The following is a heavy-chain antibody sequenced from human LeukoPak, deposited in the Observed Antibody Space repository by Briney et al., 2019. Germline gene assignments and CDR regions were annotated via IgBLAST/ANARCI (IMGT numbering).Heavy chain of an antibody. CDR2: ISGSGGST. CDR1: GFTFSSYA. D-gene: IGHD3-22*01. J-gene: IGHJ4*02. CDR3: AKVGYDSSGYYQLFDY. Sequence: GGSLRLSCAASGFTFSSYAMSWVRQAPGKGLEWVSAISGSGGSTYYADSVKGRFTISRDNSKNTLYLQMNSLRAEDTAVYYCAKVGYDSSGYYQLFDYWGQGTLVTVSS. V-gene: IGHV3-23*01.